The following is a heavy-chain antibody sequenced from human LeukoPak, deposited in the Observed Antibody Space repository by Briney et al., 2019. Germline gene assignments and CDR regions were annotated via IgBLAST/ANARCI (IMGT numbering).Heavy chain of an antibody. CDR2: ISHDGSNK. J-gene: IGHJ6*02. CDR1: GFTFSSYA. D-gene: IGHD2-2*01. CDR3: ARLGYCSSTSCYRSYYYGMDV. V-gene: IGHV3-30-3*01. Sequence: GGSLRLSCAASGFTFSSYAMHWVRQAPGKGLEWVAVISHDGSNKYYADSVKGRFTISRDNSKNTLYLQMNSLRAEDTAVYYCARLGYCSSTSCYRSYYYGMDVWGQGTTVTVSS.